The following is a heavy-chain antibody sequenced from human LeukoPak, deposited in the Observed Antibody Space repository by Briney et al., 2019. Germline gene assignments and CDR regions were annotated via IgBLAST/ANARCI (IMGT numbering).Heavy chain of an antibody. Sequence: GESLKISCKGSGYSFTSYWIGWVRQMPGKGLEWMGLIYPGDSDTRYSPSFQGQVTISADKSISTAYLQWSSLKASDTAMYYCARYSYYGDSIQDAFDIWGQGTMVTVSS. CDR3: ARYSYYGDSIQDAFDI. CDR2: IYPGDSDT. J-gene: IGHJ3*02. CDR1: GYSFTSYW. D-gene: IGHD4-17*01. V-gene: IGHV5-51*01.